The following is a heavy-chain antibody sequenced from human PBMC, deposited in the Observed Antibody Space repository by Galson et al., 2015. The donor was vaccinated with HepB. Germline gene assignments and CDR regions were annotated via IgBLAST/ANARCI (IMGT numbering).Heavy chain of an antibody. Sequence: SLRLSCAASGFTFSTYGMHWVRQAPGKGLEWVAVISYDGTDRNYTDSVKGRFTISRDNSKNTLYLQMNSLRTDDTAVYYCAKDFKYGSAKWVGYLDYWGQGTRVTVSS. CDR3: AKDFKYGSAKWVGYLDY. CDR2: ISYDGTDR. V-gene: IGHV3-30*18. CDR1: GFTFSTYG. J-gene: IGHJ4*02. D-gene: IGHD6-25*01.